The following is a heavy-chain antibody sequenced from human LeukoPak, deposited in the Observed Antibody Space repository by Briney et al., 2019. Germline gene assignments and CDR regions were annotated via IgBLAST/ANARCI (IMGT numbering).Heavy chain of an antibody. Sequence: PSETLSLTCTVSGGSISSGGYYWSWIRQHPGKGLEWIGYIYYSGSTYYNPSLTSRVTISVDTSKNKFSLKLSSVTAADTPVYYCARANSSSWLRTHFDYWGQGTLVTVSS. V-gene: IGHV4-31*03. CDR3: ARANSSSWLRTHFDY. D-gene: IGHD6-13*01. CDR2: IYYSGST. CDR1: GGSISSGGYY. J-gene: IGHJ4*02.